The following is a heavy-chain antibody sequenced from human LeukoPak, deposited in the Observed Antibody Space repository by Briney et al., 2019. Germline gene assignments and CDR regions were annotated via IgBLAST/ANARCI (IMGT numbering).Heavy chain of an antibody. D-gene: IGHD3-22*01. J-gene: IGHJ4*02. Sequence: GGSLRLSCAASGFTFSSYAMHWVRQAPGKRLEWVAVIYYDGSNNFYSDSVKGRFTISRDNSKNTVFLQMSSLRAEDTAVYYCARRYYYDSSGRDPFDCWGQGTLVTVSS. CDR2: IYYDGSNN. V-gene: IGHV3-30*04. CDR1: GFTFSSYA. CDR3: ARRYYYDSSGRDPFDC.